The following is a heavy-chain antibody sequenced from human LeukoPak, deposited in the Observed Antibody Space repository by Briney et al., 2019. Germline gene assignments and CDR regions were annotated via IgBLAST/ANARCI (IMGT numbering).Heavy chain of an antibody. J-gene: IGHJ3*02. CDR2: INHSGST. CDR1: GGSFSGYY. Sequence: SETLSLTCAVYGGSFSGYYWSWIRQPPGKGLEWIGEINHSGSTNYNPSLKSRVTISVDTSENQFSLKLSSVTAADTAVYYCARGGGSSWYGRGNDAFDIWGQGTMVTVSS. CDR3: ARGGGSSWYGRGNDAFDI. V-gene: IGHV4-34*01. D-gene: IGHD6-13*01.